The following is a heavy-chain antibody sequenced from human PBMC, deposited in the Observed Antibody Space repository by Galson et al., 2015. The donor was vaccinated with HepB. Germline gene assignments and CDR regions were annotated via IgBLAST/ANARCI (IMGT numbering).Heavy chain of an antibody. CDR3: AREDIVVVPAADV. J-gene: IGHJ4*02. CDR2: IYYSGRT. D-gene: IGHD2-2*01. V-gene: IGHV4-30-4*01. Sequence: TLSLTCTVSGGSISSGDHYWSWFRQPPGKGLEWIGYIYYSGRTHYTPSLKGRLTISVDTSKNQFSLKLNSVTAADTAVYYCAREDIVVVPAADVWGQGTLVTVSS. CDR1: GGSISSGDHY.